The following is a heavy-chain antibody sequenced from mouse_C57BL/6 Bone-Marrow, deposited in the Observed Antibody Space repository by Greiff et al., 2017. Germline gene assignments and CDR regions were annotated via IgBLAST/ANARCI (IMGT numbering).Heavy chain of an antibody. CDR3: ARNFGYDEGYYFDY. CDR1: GFSLPSYG. J-gene: IGHJ2*01. Sequence: QVQLKESGPGLVQPSQSLSITCTVSGFSLPSYGVHWVRQSPGKGLEWLGVIWSGGSTDYNAAFISRLSISKDNSKSQVFFKMNSLQADDTAIYYCARNFGYDEGYYFDYWGQGTTLTVSS. CDR2: IWSGGST. V-gene: IGHV2-2*01. D-gene: IGHD2-2*01.